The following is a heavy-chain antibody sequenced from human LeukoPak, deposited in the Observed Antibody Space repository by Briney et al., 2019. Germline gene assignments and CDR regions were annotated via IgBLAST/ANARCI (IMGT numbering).Heavy chain of an antibody. Sequence: SQTLSLTCTVSGGSISSYYWSWIRQPPGKGLEWIGYIYYSGGTNYNPSLKSRVTISVDTSKNQFSLKLSSVTAADTAVYYCARVKGYGEGGDAFDIWGQGTMVTVSS. CDR2: IYYSGGT. D-gene: IGHD4-17*01. CDR3: ARVKGYGEGGDAFDI. CDR1: GGSISSYY. J-gene: IGHJ3*02. V-gene: IGHV4-59*01.